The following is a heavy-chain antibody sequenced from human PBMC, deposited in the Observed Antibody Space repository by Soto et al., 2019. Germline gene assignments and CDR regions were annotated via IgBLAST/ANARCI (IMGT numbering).Heavy chain of an antibody. V-gene: IGHV3-23*01. Sequence: EVQLLESGGGLVQPGGSLRLSCASSGFAFSSYAFSWVRQAPGKGLDWVSSIGIGGDIYYADSVKGRFAISRDNSKNTLFLQMIGLRAEDTAVYYCGTGTTQSVFDIWGHGTMVTVSS. J-gene: IGHJ3*02. CDR3: GTGTTQSVFDI. CDR2: IGIGGDI. CDR1: GFAFSSYA. D-gene: IGHD1-1*01.